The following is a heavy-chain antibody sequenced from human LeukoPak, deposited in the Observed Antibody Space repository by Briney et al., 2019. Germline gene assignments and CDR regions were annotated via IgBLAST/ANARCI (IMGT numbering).Heavy chain of an antibody. CDR2: IYYSGST. CDR1: GGSISSYY. Sequence: SETLSLTCTVSGGSISSYYGSWIREPPGKGLEWIGYIYYSGSTNYNPSLKSRVTISVDASKNQFSLKLSSVTAADTAVYYCAGCGGDCYPFYYYGMDVWGQGTTVTVSS. CDR3: AGCGGDCYPFYYYGMDV. D-gene: IGHD2-21*02. J-gene: IGHJ6*02. V-gene: IGHV4-59*08.